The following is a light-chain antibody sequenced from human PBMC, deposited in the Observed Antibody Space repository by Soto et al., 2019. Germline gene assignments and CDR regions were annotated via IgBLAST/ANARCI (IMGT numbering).Light chain of an antibody. CDR3: SSYTGTIVV. V-gene: IGLV2-14*01. CDR1: SSDVGDYNY. J-gene: IGLJ2*01. Sequence: QSALRQPASVSGSPGQSSTISCTGTSSDVGDYNYVSWYQQHPGKAPILMIYDVSYRPSGISNRFTGSKSGNTASLNISGLQAQVEADYSCSSYTGTIVVFGGGTKRPVL. CDR2: DVS.